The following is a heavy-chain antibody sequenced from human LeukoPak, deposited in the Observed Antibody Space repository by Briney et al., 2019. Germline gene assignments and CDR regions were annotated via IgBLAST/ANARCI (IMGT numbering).Heavy chain of an antibody. V-gene: IGHV1-69*13. CDR1: GGTFSSYA. CDR3: ARGEGLVRESQFDY. D-gene: IGHD3-10*01. Sequence: SVTFSRKASGGTFSSYAINWVRQAPGQGLEWMGGIIPIFGTANYAQKFQGRVTITADESTSTAYMELSSLRSEDTAVYYCARGEGLVRESQFDYWGQGSLVTVSS. CDR2: IIPIFGTA. J-gene: IGHJ4*02.